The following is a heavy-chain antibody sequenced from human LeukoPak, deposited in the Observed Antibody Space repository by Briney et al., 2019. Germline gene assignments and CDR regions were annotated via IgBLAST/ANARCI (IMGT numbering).Heavy chain of an antibody. J-gene: IGHJ4*02. D-gene: IGHD3-16*01. CDR2: ISGSGGST. Sequence: GGSLRLSCAASGFIFSSYAMSWVRQAPGKGLEWVSAISGSGGSTYYADSVKGRFTISRDNSKNTLYLQMNSLRAEDTAVYYCAKAGSRLVYFDYWGQGTLVTVSS. V-gene: IGHV3-23*01. CDR3: AKAGSRLVYFDY. CDR1: GFIFSSYA.